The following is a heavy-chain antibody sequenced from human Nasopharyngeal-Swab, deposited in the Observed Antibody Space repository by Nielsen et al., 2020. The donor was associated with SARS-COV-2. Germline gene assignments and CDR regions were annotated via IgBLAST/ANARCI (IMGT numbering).Heavy chain of an antibody. D-gene: IGHD3-3*01. CDR2: ILYNERT. CDR3: ARGPIFGIVYNWFDP. V-gene: IGHV4-59*02. J-gene: IGHJ5*02. CDR1: GGPVSSYY. Sequence: GSLRLSCTVSGGPVSSYYWSWIRQPPGKGLEWLGYILYNERTNYNPSLESRVTISVDTSKNQFSLRLTSVTAADTAVYYCARGPIFGIVYNWFDPWGQGTPVTVSS.